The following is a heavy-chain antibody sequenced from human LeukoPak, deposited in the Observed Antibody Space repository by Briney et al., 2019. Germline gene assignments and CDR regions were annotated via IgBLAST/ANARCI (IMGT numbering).Heavy chain of an antibody. V-gene: IGHV3-30*03. CDR3: AAEHEKVDYRSTWFDP. CDR2: ISYDGSNK. Sequence: GGSLRLSCAASGFTFSSYGMHWVRQAPGKGLEWVAVISYDGSNKYYADSVKGRFTISRDNSKNTLYLQMNSLRSEDTAVYYCAAEHEKVDYRSTWFDPWGQGTLVTVSS. D-gene: IGHD3-10*01. J-gene: IGHJ5*02. CDR1: GFTFSSYG.